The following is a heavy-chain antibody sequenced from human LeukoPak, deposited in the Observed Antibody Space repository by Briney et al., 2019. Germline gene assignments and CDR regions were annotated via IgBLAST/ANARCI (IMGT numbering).Heavy chain of an antibody. CDR2: VGWNSDYI. CDR1: GFSFDDYA. V-gene: IGHV3-9*01. Sequence: PGGSLRLSCAASGFSFDDYAMHWVRLAPGKGLEWVSSVGWNSDYIGYADSVKGRFTISRDNAKNSLYLQMSSLRAEDTALYYCAKDISSAWPRSLDYWGQGTLVTVSS. D-gene: IGHD3-22*01. J-gene: IGHJ4*02. CDR3: AKDISSAWPRSLDY.